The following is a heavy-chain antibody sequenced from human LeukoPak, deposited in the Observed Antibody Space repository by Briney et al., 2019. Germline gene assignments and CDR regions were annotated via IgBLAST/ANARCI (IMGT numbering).Heavy chain of an antibody. D-gene: IGHD4/OR15-4a*01. CDR1: GFTFSSHL. CDR2: ISSDGTYT. CDR3: AKKAQYDGHYPLDY. J-gene: IGHJ4*02. Sequence: PGGSLRLSCAASGFTFSSHLMHWVRQAPGKGLVWVSRISSDGTYTNYADSVRGRFTISRDTSKNTLYLQMNSLRAEDTALYFCAKKAQYDGHYPLDYWGQGTLVTVSA. V-gene: IGHV3-74*01.